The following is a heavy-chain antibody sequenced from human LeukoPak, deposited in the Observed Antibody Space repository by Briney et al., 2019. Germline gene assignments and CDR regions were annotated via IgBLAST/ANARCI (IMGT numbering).Heavy chain of an antibody. Sequence: SETLSLTCTVSGGSISDYYWNWIRQPPGKGLEGMGYIYYSGSTTYNPSLKSRVTMSVDTAKNQFSLKLRSVTAADTAIYYCARGDFCSKSNCYLRPMDVWGKGTTVTVSS. CDR3: ARGDFCSKSNCYLRPMDV. CDR1: GGSISDYY. J-gene: IGHJ6*03. V-gene: IGHV4-59*01. CDR2: IYYSGST. D-gene: IGHD3-3*01.